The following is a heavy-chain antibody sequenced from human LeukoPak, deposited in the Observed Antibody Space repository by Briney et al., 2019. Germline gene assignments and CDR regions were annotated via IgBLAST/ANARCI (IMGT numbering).Heavy chain of an antibody. Sequence: ASVKVSCKASGYTFTSYGISWVRQAPGQGLEWMGWISAYNGNANYAQKLQGRVTMTTDTSTSTAYMALRSLRSDDTAVYYCARLTYGDRYFDYWGQGTLVTVSS. J-gene: IGHJ4*02. V-gene: IGHV1-18*01. CDR3: ARLTYGDRYFDY. CDR1: GYTFTSYG. CDR2: ISAYNGNA. D-gene: IGHD4-17*01.